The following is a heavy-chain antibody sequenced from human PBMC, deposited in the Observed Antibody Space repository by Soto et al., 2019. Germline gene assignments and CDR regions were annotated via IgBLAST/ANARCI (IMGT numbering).Heavy chain of an antibody. CDR1: GYTFADYG. CDR2: IGPYNGNT. CDR3: ARCYCTVGSCYTCWHFDL. Sequence: QAQLVQSGAEVKKPGASVKVSCQAGGYTFADYGISWVRQAPGQGLEWVGWIGPYNGNTNYAQNLRYMVNMTTDTSTNTAYMELRRLRSDDTALYYCARCYCTVGSCYTCWHFDLWGRGTLLTVSS. V-gene: IGHV1-18*01. D-gene: IGHD2-15*01. J-gene: IGHJ2*01.